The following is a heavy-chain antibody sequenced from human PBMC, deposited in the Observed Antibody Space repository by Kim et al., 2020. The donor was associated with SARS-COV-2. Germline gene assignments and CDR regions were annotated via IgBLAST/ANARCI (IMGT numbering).Heavy chain of an antibody. Sequence: GESLKISCKGSGYSFTSYWISWVRQMPGKGLEWMGRIDPSDSYTNYSPSFQGHVTISADKSISTAYLQWSSLKASDTAMYYCARLGVYYDILTGYAKSGFDIWGQGTMVTVSS. J-gene: IGHJ3*02. CDR1: GYSFTSYW. V-gene: IGHV5-10-1*01. CDR3: ARLGVYYDILTGYAKSGFDI. D-gene: IGHD3-9*01. CDR2: IDPSDSYT.